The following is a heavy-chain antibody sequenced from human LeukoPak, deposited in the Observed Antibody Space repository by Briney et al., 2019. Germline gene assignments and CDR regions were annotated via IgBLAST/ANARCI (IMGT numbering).Heavy chain of an antibody. Sequence: GGYLRLSCAASGFTFSNYAMSWVRQAPGKGLEWVSGIIDNGGGTYYTDSVKGRFTISRDNAKNSLYLQMNSLRVEDTAFYYCGSPKGYWGQGTLVTVSS. J-gene: IGHJ4*02. V-gene: IGHV3-23*01. CDR2: IIDNGGGT. CDR1: GFTFSNYA. CDR3: GSPKGY.